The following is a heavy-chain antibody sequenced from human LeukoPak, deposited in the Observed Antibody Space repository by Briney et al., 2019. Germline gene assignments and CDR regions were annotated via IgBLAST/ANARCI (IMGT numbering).Heavy chain of an antibody. CDR2: IGSDGSVT. D-gene: IGHD5-24*01. Sequence: GGSLRVSCAAPGVTFRNNMLPRVPQVLGAGLVWGSRIGSDGSVTNYADAVKGRFTISRDNAKNSLYLQMNSLRAEDTAVYYCATKGTRWLQPSSFEYCGQGTLVTVSS. J-gene: IGHJ4*02. V-gene: IGHV3-74*01. CDR3: ATKGTRWLQPSSFEY. CDR1: GVTFRNNM.